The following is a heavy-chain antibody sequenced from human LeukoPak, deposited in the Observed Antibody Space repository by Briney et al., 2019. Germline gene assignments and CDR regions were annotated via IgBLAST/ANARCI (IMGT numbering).Heavy chain of an antibody. D-gene: IGHD7-27*01. CDR1: GGSFSGYY. CDR3: ARHGTMGTLWYFDL. J-gene: IGHJ2*01. Sequence: SETLSLTCAVYGGSFSGYYWSWIRQPPGKGLEWIGGTNHSGSTNYNPSLKSRVTISVDTSKNQFSLKLSSVTAADTAVYYCARHGTMGTLWYFDLWGRGTLVTVSS. CDR2: TNHSGST. V-gene: IGHV4-34*01.